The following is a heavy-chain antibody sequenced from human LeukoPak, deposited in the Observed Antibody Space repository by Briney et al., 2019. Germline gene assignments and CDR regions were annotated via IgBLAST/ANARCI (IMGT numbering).Heavy chain of an antibody. Sequence: SETLSLTCTVSGGSISSYYWSWIRQPPGEGLEWIGYIYYSGSTKYNPSLKSRVTISVDASKTQFSLKLNSVTAADTAVYYCARGSRELYYFDYWGQGTLVTVSS. CDR2: IYYSGST. V-gene: IGHV4-59*01. J-gene: IGHJ4*02. CDR1: GGSISSYY. CDR3: ARGSRELYYFDY. D-gene: IGHD1-7*01.